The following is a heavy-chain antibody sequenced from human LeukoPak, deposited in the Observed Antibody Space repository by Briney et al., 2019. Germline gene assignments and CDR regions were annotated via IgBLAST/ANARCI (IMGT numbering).Heavy chain of an antibody. Sequence: ASVKVSCKASGGTFSSYAISWVRQAPGQGLEWMRWINPNSGGTNYAQKFQGRVTMTRDTSISTAYMELSRLRSDDTAVYYCARVTSSSWKHFDYWGQGTLVTVSS. CDR2: INPNSGGT. V-gene: IGHV1-2*02. D-gene: IGHD6-13*01. J-gene: IGHJ4*02. CDR1: GGTFSSYA. CDR3: ARVTSSSWKHFDY.